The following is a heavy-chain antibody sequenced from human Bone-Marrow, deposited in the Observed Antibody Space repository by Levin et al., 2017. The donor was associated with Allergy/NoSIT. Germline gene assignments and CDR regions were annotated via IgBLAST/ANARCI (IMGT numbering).Heavy chain of an antibody. CDR2: ISAYNGNT. D-gene: IGHD2-15*01. J-gene: IGHJ5*02. CDR1: GYTFTSYG. Sequence: ASVKVSCKASGYTFTSYGISWVRQAPGQGLEWMGWISAYNGNTNYAQKLQGRVTMTTDTSTSTAYMELRSLRSDDTAVYYCARDLRRYCSGGSCEFDPWGQGTLVTVSS. V-gene: IGHV1-18*01. CDR3: ARDLRRYCSGGSCEFDP.